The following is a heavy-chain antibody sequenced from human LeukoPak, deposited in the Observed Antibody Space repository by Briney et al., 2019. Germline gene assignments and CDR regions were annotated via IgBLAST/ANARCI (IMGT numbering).Heavy chain of an antibody. CDR3: ARDQEGFDY. CDR2: IYPRDGST. Sequence: GASVKVSCKASGYTLTGNYIHWVRQAPGQGLEWMGMIYPRDGSTSYAQKFQGRVTVTRDTSPSTVHMELSGLRSEDTAVYYCARDQEGFDYWGQGTLVTVSS. CDR1: GYTLTGNY. V-gene: IGHV1-46*01. J-gene: IGHJ4*02.